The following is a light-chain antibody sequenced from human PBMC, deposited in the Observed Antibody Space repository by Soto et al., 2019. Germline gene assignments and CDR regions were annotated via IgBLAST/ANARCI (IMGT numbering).Light chain of an antibody. V-gene: IGLV1-36*01. J-gene: IGLJ1*01. Sequence: QSVLTQPPSVSEAPRQRVTISCSGGSSNIGKNTVNWYQQFPGKAPKLLIYYDSVLPSGVSDRFSASKSGTSASLAISGLQSEDEAVYYCATWDDSLGGLYVFGTGTKVTVL. CDR2: YDS. CDR3: ATWDDSLGGLYV. CDR1: SSNIGKNT.